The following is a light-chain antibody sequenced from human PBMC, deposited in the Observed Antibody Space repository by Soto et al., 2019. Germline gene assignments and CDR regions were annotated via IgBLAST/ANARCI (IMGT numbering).Light chain of an antibody. CDR1: QSVRSNF. J-gene: IGKJ1*01. CDR2: GAS. V-gene: IGKV3-20*01. CDR3: QQYGSSPWT. Sequence: ESVLTQSPGTLSLSPVEIATLSCRASQSVRSNFLACYQQKPGQAPRLLIYGASSRATGIPDRFSGSGSGTDFTLTISRLEPEDFAVYYCQQYGSSPWTFGQGTKVDIK.